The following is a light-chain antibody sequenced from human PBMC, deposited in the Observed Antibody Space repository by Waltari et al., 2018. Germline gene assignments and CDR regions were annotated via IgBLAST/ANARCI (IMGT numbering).Light chain of an antibody. CDR2: GAS. CDR3: QQYNDWPLYP. Sequence: IVMTQSQATLSVSPGERATFSCRASPSVGGNVAWYQQKPGQAPRLLIYGASTCVTCRPARFSGSESETEFTLTISSVQSEDFAVYYCQQYNDWPLYPFGQGTKLEIK. CDR1: PSVGGN. V-gene: IGKV3-15*01. J-gene: IGKJ2*01.